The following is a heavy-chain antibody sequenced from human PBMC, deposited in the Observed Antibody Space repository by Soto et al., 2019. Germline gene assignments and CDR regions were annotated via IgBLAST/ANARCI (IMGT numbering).Heavy chain of an antibody. V-gene: IGHV4-59*01. D-gene: IGHD1-26*01. Sequence: PSETLSLTCTVSGGSISSYYWSWIRQPPGKGLEWIGYIYYSGSTNYNPSLKSRVTTSVDTSKNQFSLKLSSVTAADTAVYYCAGRYGGNFDYWGQGTLVTVSS. CDR2: IYYSGST. CDR1: GGSISSYY. CDR3: AGRYGGNFDY. J-gene: IGHJ4*02.